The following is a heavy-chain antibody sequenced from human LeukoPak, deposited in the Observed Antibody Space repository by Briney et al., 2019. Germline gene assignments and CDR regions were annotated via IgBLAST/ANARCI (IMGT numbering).Heavy chain of an antibody. J-gene: IGHJ4*02. Sequence: PSETLSLTCAVYGGSFSGYYWSWIRQPPGKGLEWIGEINHSGSTNYNPSLKSRVTISVDTSKNQFSLKLSSVTAADTAVYYCAGDYGSWSYRFDYWGQGTLVTVSS. V-gene: IGHV4-34*01. CDR3: AGDYGSWSYRFDY. CDR1: GGSFSGYY. D-gene: IGHD3-10*01. CDR2: INHSGST.